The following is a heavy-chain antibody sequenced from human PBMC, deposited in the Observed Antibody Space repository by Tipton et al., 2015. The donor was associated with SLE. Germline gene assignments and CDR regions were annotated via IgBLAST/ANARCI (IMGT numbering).Heavy chain of an antibody. CDR3: ARQGFEV. J-gene: IGHJ4*02. CDR1: GGPFSGYY. CDR2: INHIGGT. V-gene: IGHV4-34*01. Sequence: TLSLTCVVYGGPFSGYYWSWIRQPPGKGLEWIGEINHIGGTNYSPSLESRVSISVDTSKRRFSLNLNSMTAADTALYYCARQGFEVWGQGTLVTVSS.